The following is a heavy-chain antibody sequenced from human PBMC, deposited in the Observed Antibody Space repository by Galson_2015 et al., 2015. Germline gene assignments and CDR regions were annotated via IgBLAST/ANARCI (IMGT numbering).Heavy chain of an antibody. J-gene: IGHJ4*02. CDR1: GGTFSSYA. D-gene: IGHD1-7*01. CDR3: ARFPGYNWNCDGY. Sequence: SVKVSCKASGGTFSSYAISWVRQAPGQGLEWMGGIIPIFGTANYAQKFQGRVTITADESTSTAYMELSNLRSEDTAVYYCARFPGYNWNCDGYWGQGTLVTVSS. V-gene: IGHV1-69*13. CDR2: IIPIFGTA.